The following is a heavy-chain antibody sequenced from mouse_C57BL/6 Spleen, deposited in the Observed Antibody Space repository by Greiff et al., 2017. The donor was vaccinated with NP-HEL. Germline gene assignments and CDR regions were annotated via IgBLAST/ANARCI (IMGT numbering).Heavy chain of an antibody. D-gene: IGHD1-1*01. V-gene: IGHV3-6*01. CDR2: ISYDGSN. J-gene: IGHJ3*01. Sequence: EVKVEESGPGLVKPSQSLSLTCSVTGYSITSGYYWNWIRQFPGNKLEWMGYISYDGSNNYNPSLKNRISITRDTSKNQFFLKLNSVTTEDTATYYGARVSYYYGSSPLPYWGQGTLVTVSA. CDR1: GYSITSGYY. CDR3: ARVSYYYGSSPLPY.